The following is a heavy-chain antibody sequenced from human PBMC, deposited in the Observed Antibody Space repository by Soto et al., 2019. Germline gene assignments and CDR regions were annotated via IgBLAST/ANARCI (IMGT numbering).Heavy chain of an antibody. CDR1: GFTFSSYA. CDR2: ISYDGSNK. J-gene: IGHJ3*02. D-gene: IGHD3-16*01. Sequence: PGGSLRLSCAASGFTFSSYAMHWVRQAPGRGLEWVAVISYDGSNKYYADSVKGRFTISRDNSKNTLYLQMNSLRAEDTAVYYCASPARGLGYNAFDIWGQGTMVTVSS. CDR3: ASPARGLGYNAFDI. V-gene: IGHV3-30-3*01.